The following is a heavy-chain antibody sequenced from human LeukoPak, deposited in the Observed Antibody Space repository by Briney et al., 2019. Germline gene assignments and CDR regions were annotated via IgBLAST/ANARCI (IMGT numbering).Heavy chain of an antibody. CDR2: ISGSGGGT. D-gene: IGHD2-2*01. V-gene: IGHV3-23*01. Sequence: PVGSLRLSCAASGFTFSSYAMSWVRQAPGKGLEWVSAISGSGGGTYYADSVKGRFTISRDNSKNTLYLQMNSLRAEDTAVYYCAKGPGYCSSTSCFRPYFDYWGQGTLVTVSS. CDR1: GFTFSSYA. J-gene: IGHJ4*02. CDR3: AKGPGYCSSTSCFRPYFDY.